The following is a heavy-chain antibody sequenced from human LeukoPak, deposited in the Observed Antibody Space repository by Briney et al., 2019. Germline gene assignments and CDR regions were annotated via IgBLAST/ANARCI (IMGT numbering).Heavy chain of an antibody. J-gene: IGHJ5*02. CDR2: IYYSGST. V-gene: IGHV4-39*01. CDR1: GGSISSSNYY. D-gene: IGHD2-15*01. CDR3: ARLDGYCSGGSCYSVSFVDP. Sequence: SETLSLTCTVPGGSISSSNYYWGGIRQPPGKGLEWIWSIYYSGSTYYNPSLKSRVTISVTTSKNQFSLKLSSVTAADTAVYYCARLDGYCSGGSCYSVSFVDPWGQGTLVTVSS.